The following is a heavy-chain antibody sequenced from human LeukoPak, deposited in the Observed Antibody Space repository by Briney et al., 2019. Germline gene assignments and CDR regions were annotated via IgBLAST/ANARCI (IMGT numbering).Heavy chain of an antibody. CDR3: ARKQAANTYNHFDY. D-gene: IGHD3-16*01. CDR1: GGSISSTFYY. CDR2: INYSGST. Sequence: SETLSLTCTVSGGSISSTFYYWGWIRQPPGKGLEWIGSINYSGSTYYNPSLKSRVTISVDTSKNQFSLKLSSVTAADTAVYYCARKQAANTYNHFDYWGQGTLVTVSS. J-gene: IGHJ4*02. V-gene: IGHV4-39*07.